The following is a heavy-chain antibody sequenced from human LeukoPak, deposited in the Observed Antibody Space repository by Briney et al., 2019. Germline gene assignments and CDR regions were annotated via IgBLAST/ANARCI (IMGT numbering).Heavy chain of an antibody. CDR1: GGSIRNSSYY. CDR3: ARLGITAMVSY. V-gene: IGHV4-39*01. D-gene: IGHD5-18*01. Sequence: SETLSLTCTVSGGSIRNSSYYWGWIRQSPGKGLEWIASIYYSESTYYSPSLKTRVTVSIDTSKNQFSLKLSSVTAADTAVYYCARLGITAMVSYWGQGTLVTVSS. J-gene: IGHJ4*02. CDR2: IYYSEST.